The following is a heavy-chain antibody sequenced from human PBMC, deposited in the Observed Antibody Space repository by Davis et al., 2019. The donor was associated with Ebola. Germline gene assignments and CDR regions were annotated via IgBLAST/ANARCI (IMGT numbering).Heavy chain of an antibody. J-gene: IGHJ6*02. D-gene: IGHD4-17*01. V-gene: IGHV1-58*01. CDR1: GFTFTSSA. Sequence: SVQVSCKASGFTFTSSAVQWVRQARGQRLEWIGWIVVGSGNTNSAQKFQERVTITRNMSTSQAYMALSSLRSEDTAVYYCARGPGLIDYGDYGGLNYYYYYGMDVWGQGTTVTVSS. CDR2: IVVGSGNT. CDR3: ARGPGLIDYGDYGGLNYYYYYGMDV.